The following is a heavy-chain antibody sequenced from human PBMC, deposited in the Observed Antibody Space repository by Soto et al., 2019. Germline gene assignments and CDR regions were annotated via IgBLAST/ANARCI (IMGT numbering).Heavy chain of an antibody. CDR1: GYTFTSYG. V-gene: IGHV1-18*01. CDR2: ISAYNGNT. Sequence: QVQLVQSGAEVKKPGASVKVSCKASGYTFTSYGISWVRQAPGQGLEWMGWISAYNGNTKYAQKLQGRVTMTTDTSTRTAYMELRCLRSDDTAVYYCARESLTMVGGVMSYWGQRTLVTVSS. J-gene: IGHJ4*02. CDR3: ARESLTMVGGVMSY. D-gene: IGHD3-10*01.